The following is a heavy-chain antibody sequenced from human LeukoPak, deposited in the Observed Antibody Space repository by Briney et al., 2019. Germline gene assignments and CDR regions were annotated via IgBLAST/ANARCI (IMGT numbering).Heavy chain of an antibody. Sequence: PSETLSLTCTVSGGSISSGGYYWSRIRQHPGKGLEWIGYIYYTGGTDYNPSLKSRATISVDTSKNQFSLKLSSVTAADTAVYYRWGDLASVALALFFDPRGRGTLVTVSS. D-gene: IGHD3-16*01. CDR1: GGSISSGGYY. J-gene: IGHJ2*01. CDR3: WGDLASVALALFFDP. CDR2: IYYTGGT. V-gene: IGHV4-31*03.